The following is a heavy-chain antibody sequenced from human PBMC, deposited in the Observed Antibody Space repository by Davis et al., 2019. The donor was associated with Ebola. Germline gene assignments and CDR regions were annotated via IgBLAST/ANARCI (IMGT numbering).Heavy chain of an antibody. CDR2: ITGSSSHI. D-gene: IGHD2-8*02. CDR1: GFTFSRYS. CDR3: AKEEGHCYGGACHGGMDF. Sequence: GESLKISCAASGFTFSRYSMTWVRQAPGKGLEWVSFITGSSSHIYYADSVKGRFTISRDNAKNSLYLQMSSLRPEDTAVYYCAKEEGHCYGGACHGGMDFWGQGTLVIVSS. V-gene: IGHV3-21*01. J-gene: IGHJ4*02.